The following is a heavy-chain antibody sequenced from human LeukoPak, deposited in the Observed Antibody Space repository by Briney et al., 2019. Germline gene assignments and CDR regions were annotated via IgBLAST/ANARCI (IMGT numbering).Heavy chain of an antibody. CDR3: ARAGGGMATIRY. J-gene: IGHJ4*02. CDR1: GYTFTGYY. Sequence: GAPVKVSCKASGYTFTGYYMHWVRQAPGQGLEWMGWINPNSGGTNYAQKFQGRVTMTRDTSISTAYMELSRLRSDDTAVYYGARAGGGMATIRYWGQGTLVTVSS. D-gene: IGHD5-24*01. CDR2: INPNSGGT. V-gene: IGHV1-2*02.